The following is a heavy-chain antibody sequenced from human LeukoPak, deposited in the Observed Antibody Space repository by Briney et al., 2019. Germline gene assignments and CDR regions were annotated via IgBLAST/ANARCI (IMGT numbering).Heavy chain of an antibody. CDR3: AKLFCGGDCYSDAFDI. D-gene: IGHD2-21*02. V-gene: IGHV3-66*01. CDR1: EFSVGSNY. J-gene: IGHJ3*02. CDR2: IYSGGST. Sequence: GGSLRLSCAASEFSVGSNYMTWVRQAPGKGLEWVSLIYSGGSTYYADSVKGRFTISRDNSKNTLYLQMNSLRAEDTAVYYCAKLFCGGDCYSDAFDIWGQGTMVTVSS.